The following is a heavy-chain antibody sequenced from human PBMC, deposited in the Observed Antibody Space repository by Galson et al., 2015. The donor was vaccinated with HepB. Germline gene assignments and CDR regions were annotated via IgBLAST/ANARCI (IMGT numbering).Heavy chain of an antibody. V-gene: IGHV1-24*01. CDR3: ATTLPRIAAAGSFDY. CDR1: GYTLTELS. J-gene: IGHJ4*02. CDR2: FDPEDGET. Sequence: SVKVSCKVSGYTLTELSMHWVRQAPGKGLEWMGGFDPEDGETIYAQKFQGRVTMTEDTSTDTAYMELSSLRSEDTAVYYCATTLPRIAAAGSFDYWGQGTLVTVSS. D-gene: IGHD6-13*01.